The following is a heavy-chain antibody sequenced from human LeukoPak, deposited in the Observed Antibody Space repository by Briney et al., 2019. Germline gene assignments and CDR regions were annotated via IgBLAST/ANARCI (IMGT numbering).Heavy chain of an antibody. D-gene: IGHD5-24*01. CDR3: ARGGRRDGYNDFDY. CDR1: GYIFTSYG. CDR2: ISTYNGNT. V-gene: IGHV1-18*01. J-gene: IGHJ4*02. Sequence: GASVKVSCKASGYIFTSYGVSWVRQAPGQGVEGMAWISTYNGNTNYAQTFQGRVTMTTDTSTSTAYMELRSPKYDDTAVYYCARGGRRDGYNDFDYWGQGTLVTVSS.